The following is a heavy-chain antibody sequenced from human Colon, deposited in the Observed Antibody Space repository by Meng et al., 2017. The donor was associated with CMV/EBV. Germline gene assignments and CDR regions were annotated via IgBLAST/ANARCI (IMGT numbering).Heavy chain of an antibody. J-gene: IGHJ4*02. V-gene: IGHV4-39*07. CDR2: IVYTGST. D-gene: IGHD3/OR15-3a*01. CDR1: GGSIVGDLYY. CDR3: LRDFPWDPSWTGSFTGN. Sequence: QLLLQESGPGLVKPSGTLSLTCTVSGGSIVGDLYYWAWVRQPPGKGLEYIATIVYTGSTTYNPSLERRVTISVDTSMNQFSLKLSSVTAADTAIYYCLRDFPWDPSWTGSFTGNWGQGTLVTVSS.